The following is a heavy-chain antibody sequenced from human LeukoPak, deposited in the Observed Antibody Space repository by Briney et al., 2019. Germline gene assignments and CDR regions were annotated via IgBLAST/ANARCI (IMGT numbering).Heavy chain of an antibody. CDR3: ARVVYSGYDFRGAMDV. Sequence: PSETLSLTCAVYGGPFSGYYWSWLRQPPGKGLEWIGEINHSGSTNYNPSLKSRVTISVDTSKNQFSLKLSSVTAADTAVYYCARVVYSGYDFRGAMDVWGKGTTVTVSS. V-gene: IGHV4-34*01. CDR1: GGPFSGYY. CDR2: INHSGST. J-gene: IGHJ6*03. D-gene: IGHD5-12*01.